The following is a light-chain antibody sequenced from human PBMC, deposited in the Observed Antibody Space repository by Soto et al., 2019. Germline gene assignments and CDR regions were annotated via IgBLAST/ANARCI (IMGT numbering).Light chain of an antibody. J-gene: IGKJ4*01. CDR1: QSLLHSNGYNY. Sequence: DVVMTQSPLSLPVTPGEPASISCRSSQSLLHSNGYNYLAWFLQKAGQSPQLLIYLASSRASGGHDGFVGSGAGTNFILEISSGEAEDVVFYYCWQLLRPPLTFGGGTKVEIK. CDR2: LAS. V-gene: IGKV2-28*01. CDR3: WQLLRPPLT.